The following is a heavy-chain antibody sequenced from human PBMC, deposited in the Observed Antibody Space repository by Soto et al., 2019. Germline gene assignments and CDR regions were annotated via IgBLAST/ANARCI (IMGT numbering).Heavy chain of an antibody. CDR1: GFTLSDYG. CDR2: ISNDGTYT. D-gene: IGHD6-13*01. CDR3: GKEYSSTWYYFDY. V-gene: IGHV3-30*18. J-gene: IGHJ4*02. Sequence: SLRLSCAASGFTLSDYGMHWVRQAPGKGLEWVALISNDGTYTYYVDSVKGRFTVSRDNSNSILYLQMNSLRAEDTAVYYCGKEYSSTWYYFDYWGQGTLVTVSS.